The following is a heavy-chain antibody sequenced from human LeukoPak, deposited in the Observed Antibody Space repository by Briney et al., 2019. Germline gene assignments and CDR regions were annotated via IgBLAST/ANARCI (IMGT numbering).Heavy chain of an antibody. Sequence: GRSLRLSCAASGFTFSTYGMHWVRQAPGKGLGWVAVIWEDGTNIHYADSVKGRFTISRDNSKNTLYLQMNSLRAGDTAVYYCARAGYNSGWYEYWGQGTLVTVSS. D-gene: IGHD6-19*01. J-gene: IGHJ4*02. CDR3: ARAGYNSGWYEY. CDR1: GFTFSTYG. V-gene: IGHV3-33*01. CDR2: IWEDGTNI.